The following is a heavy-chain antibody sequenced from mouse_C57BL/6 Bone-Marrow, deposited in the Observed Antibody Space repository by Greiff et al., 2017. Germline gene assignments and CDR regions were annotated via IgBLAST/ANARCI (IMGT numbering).Heavy chain of an antibody. CDR1: GFTFSSYA. Sequence: EVKLMESGGGLVKPGGSLKLSCAASGFTFSSYAMSWVRQTPEKRLEWVATISDGGSYNYYPDNVKGRFNISRANAKNNLYLQMSHLKSEDTAMYYCARDRVYYGSSFWFAYWGQGTLVTVSA. CDR2: ISDGGSYN. V-gene: IGHV5-4*01. D-gene: IGHD1-1*01. J-gene: IGHJ3*01. CDR3: ARDRVYYGSSFWFAY.